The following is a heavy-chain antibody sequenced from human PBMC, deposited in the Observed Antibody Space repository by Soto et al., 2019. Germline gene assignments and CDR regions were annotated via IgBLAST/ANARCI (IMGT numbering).Heavy chain of an antibody. CDR3: ARGASGYYDSSGYYPPYYFDY. CDR1: GGSFSGFY. CDR2: INHSGST. Sequence: PSETLSLICAVYGGSFSGFYWSWIRQPPGKGLEWIGEINHSGSTNYNPSLKSRVTISVDTSKNQFSLKLSSVTAADTAVYYCARGASGYYDSSGYYPPYYFDYWGQGTLVTVSS. J-gene: IGHJ4*02. D-gene: IGHD3-22*01. V-gene: IGHV4-34*01.